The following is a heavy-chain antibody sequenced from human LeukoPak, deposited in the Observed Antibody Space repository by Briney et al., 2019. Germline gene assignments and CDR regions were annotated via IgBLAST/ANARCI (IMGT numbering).Heavy chain of an antibody. CDR1: GGSISTGYNY. CDR3: ARDKTAIAADYYYYYYFVDV. Sequence: SETLSLTCTVSGGSISTGYNYWSWVRQPAGKGLQWIGRVDTSGITNYNPPLKSRVAISIDTSKNQFSLKLSSVTAADTAVYYCARDKTAIAADYYYYYYFVDVWGTGTTVTISS. CDR2: VDTSGIT. D-gene: IGHD6-13*01. V-gene: IGHV4-61*02. J-gene: IGHJ6*03.